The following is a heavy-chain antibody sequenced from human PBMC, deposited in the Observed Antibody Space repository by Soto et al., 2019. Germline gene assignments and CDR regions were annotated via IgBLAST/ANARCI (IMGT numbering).Heavy chain of an antibody. CDR2: IKQDGSER. Sequence: ELQLVESGGGLVQPGGSLRLSCSASGLTFSTLWMSWVRQAPGKGLEWVANIKQDGSERYYVDSVKGRFTISRDNAKDSLFLQMNRLRAEDTAVYYCASRPSQVEYFGVFDYWGQGTLVTVSS. CDR1: GLTFSTLW. V-gene: IGHV3-7*03. J-gene: IGHJ4*02. CDR3: ASRPSQVEYFGVFDY. D-gene: IGHD3-10*01.